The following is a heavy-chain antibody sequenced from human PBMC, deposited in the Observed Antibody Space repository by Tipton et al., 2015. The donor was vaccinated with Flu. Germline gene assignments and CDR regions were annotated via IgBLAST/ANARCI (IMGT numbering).Heavy chain of an antibody. V-gene: IGHV3-48*03. CDR3: ARDRPPLLWFGELSPKHAFDI. D-gene: IGHD3-10*01. CDR1: GFTFSSYE. J-gene: IGHJ3*02. Sequence: AASGFTFSSYEMNWVRQAPGKGLEWVSYISSSGSTIYYADSVKGRFTISRDNAKNSLYLQMNSLRAEDTAVYYCARDRPPLLWFGELSPKHAFDIWGQGTMVTVSS. CDR2: ISSSGSTI.